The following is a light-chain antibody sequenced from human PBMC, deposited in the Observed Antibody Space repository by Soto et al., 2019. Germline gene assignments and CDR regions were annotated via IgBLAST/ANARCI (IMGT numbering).Light chain of an antibody. CDR2: GAS. V-gene: IGKV3-20*01. Sequence: EIVLAQSPGTLSLSPGERATLSCRASQSVNNSFLAWYQQKPGQAPRLLIYGASRRATGIPDRFTGSGSGPDFTLTISRLEPEDFAVYYCQQYGSSPWAFGQGTKVEI. CDR1: QSVNNSF. CDR3: QQYGSSPWA. J-gene: IGKJ1*01.